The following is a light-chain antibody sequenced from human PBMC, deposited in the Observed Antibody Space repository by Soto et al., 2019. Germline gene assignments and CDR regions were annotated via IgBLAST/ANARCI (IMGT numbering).Light chain of an antibody. CDR3: QQRSNWPPIT. J-gene: IGKJ5*01. CDR2: GAS. CDR1: QSVSSSY. Sequence: IVLTQSPGTLSLSAGERATLSCRASQSVSSSYLAWYQQKPGQAPRLLIYGASNRATGIPDRFSGSGSGTDLTLTISSLETEDFAAYYCQQRSNWPPITFGQGTRLEIK. V-gene: IGKV3D-20*02.